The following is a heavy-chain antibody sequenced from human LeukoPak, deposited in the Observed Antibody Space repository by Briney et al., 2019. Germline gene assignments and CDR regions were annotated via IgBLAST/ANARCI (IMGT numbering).Heavy chain of an antibody. Sequence: SETLSLTCTVSGGSISNYYWSWIRQPPGKGLEWIGYIYYSGSTNYNPSLKSRVTISVDTSKNQFSLKLSSVTAADTAVYYCAREVYSSPGDWFDPWGQGTLVTVSS. CDR1: GGSISNYY. CDR3: AREVYSSPGDWFDP. V-gene: IGHV4-59*01. J-gene: IGHJ5*02. CDR2: IYYSGST. D-gene: IGHD6-13*01.